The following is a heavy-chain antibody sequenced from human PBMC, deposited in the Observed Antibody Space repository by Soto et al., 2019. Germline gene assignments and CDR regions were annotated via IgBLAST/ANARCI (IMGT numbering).Heavy chain of an antibody. D-gene: IGHD6-19*01. CDR3: ASSRQWLVKGAFDI. CDR1: GYTFTSYG. CDR2: ISAYNGNT. Sequence: ASVKVSCKASGYTFTSYGISWVRQAPGQGLEWMGWISAYNGNTNYAQKLQGRVTMTTDTSTSTAYMELRSLRSDETAVYYCASSRQWLVKGAFDIWGQGTMDTVSS. J-gene: IGHJ3*02. V-gene: IGHV1-18*01.